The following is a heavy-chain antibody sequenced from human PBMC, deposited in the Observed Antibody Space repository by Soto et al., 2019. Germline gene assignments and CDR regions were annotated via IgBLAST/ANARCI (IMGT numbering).Heavy chain of an antibody. V-gene: IGHV4-30-4*01. D-gene: IGHD4-17*01. Sequence: SETLSLTCPVSGGSISSGGYSWSWIRQPPGKGLEWIGYIYCSGSTYYNPSLKSRVTISVDTSKNQFSLKLSSVTAADTAVYYCARVTTGFDYWGQGTLVTVSS. CDR3: ARVTTGFDY. CDR1: GGSISSGGYS. CDR2: IYCSGST. J-gene: IGHJ4*02.